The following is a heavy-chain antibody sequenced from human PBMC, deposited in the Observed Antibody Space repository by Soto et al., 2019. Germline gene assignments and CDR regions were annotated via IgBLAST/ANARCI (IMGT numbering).Heavy chain of an antibody. D-gene: IGHD1-26*01. Sequence: GASVKVSCKASGYTFIGYYIHWVRQAPGQGLEWMGWINPNSGGTNYAVKFEGWVTMTRDTSISTAFIEVRKLRSDDTATYYCARVLDDRGELPSFDFWGQGTLVTVSS. CDR1: GYTFIGYY. J-gene: IGHJ4*02. CDR2: INPNSGGT. CDR3: ARVLDDRGELPSFDF. V-gene: IGHV1-2*04.